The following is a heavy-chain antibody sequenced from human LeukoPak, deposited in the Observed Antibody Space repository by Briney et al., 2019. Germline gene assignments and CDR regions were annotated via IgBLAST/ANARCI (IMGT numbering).Heavy chain of an antibody. V-gene: IGHV3-11*01. D-gene: IGHD2-2*01. CDR3: ARTSASVYYYGMDV. J-gene: IGHJ6*02. CDR2: ISSSGSTI. Sequence: PGGSLRLSCAASGFTFSDYYMSWIRQAPGKGLEWVSYISSSGSTIYYADSVKGRFTISRDNAKNSLYLQMNSLRAEDTAVYYCARTSASVYYYGMDVWGQGTTVTVSS. CDR1: GFTFSDYY.